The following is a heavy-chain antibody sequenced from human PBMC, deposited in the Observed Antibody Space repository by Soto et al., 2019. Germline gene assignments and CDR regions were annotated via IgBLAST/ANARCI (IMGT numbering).Heavy chain of an antibody. CDR2: IYPGDSDT. V-gene: IGHV5-51*01. D-gene: IGHD2-2*02. CDR3: ASPRGFSRGFCRRTGCYNNVFDM. Sequence: PGESLKISCKGSGYSFTSYWIGWVRQMPGKGLEWMGIIYPGDSDTRYSPSFQGRVTISADKSISTAYLQWSSLKASDTAMYYCASPRGFSRGFCRRTGCYNNVFDMGGKGKRVPVS. CDR1: GYSFTSYW. J-gene: IGHJ3*02.